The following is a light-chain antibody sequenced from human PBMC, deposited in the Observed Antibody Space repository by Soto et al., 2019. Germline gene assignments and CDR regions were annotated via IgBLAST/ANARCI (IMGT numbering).Light chain of an antibody. Sequence: EIVLTQAPVTPSLSPRERATLSCRASLSVSSYLGWYQQKPGQAPRLLIYDASNRATGIPARFSGSGSGTDFTLTISSLEPEDIAVYYCQQRSNWPLTFGGGTKVEIK. CDR2: DAS. J-gene: IGKJ4*01. CDR3: QQRSNWPLT. V-gene: IGKV3-11*01. CDR1: LSVSSY.